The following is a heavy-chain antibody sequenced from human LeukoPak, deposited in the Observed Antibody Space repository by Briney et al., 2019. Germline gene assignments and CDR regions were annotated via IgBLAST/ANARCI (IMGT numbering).Heavy chain of an antibody. Sequence: VASVKVSCKASGYTFTSYGISWVRQAPGQGLEWMGWINPKSGGTNYVQKFQGRVTMTRDTSISTAYMELNRLRSDDTAMYYCARGPHLFLTNYFIAYWGQGTLVTVSS. CDR3: ARGPHLFLTNYFIAY. D-gene: IGHD3-9*01. CDR1: GYTFTSYG. CDR2: INPKSGGT. J-gene: IGHJ4*02. V-gene: IGHV1-2*02.